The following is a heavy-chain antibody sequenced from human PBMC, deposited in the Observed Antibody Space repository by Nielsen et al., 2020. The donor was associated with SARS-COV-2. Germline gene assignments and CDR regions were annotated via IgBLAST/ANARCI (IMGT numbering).Heavy chain of an antibody. V-gene: IGHV4-61*01. CDR1: GGSVSSGRYY. Sequence: SETLSLTCTVSGGSVSSGRYYWSWIRQPPGKGLEWIGYIYYSGSTHYNPSLKSRVTISVDTSKNQFSLKLSSVTAADTAVYYCAREAGTTFWFDPWGQGTLVTVSS. D-gene: IGHD1-7*01. CDR3: AREAGTTFWFDP. CDR2: IYYSGST. J-gene: IGHJ5*02.